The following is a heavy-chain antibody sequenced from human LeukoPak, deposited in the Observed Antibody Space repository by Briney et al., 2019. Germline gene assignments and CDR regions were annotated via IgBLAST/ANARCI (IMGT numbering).Heavy chain of an antibody. D-gene: IGHD5-18*01. CDR2: ISYDGSNK. CDR1: GFTFSSYA. CDR3: AKYAGGDTAPLFDY. V-gene: IGHV3-30-3*02. Sequence: GGSLRLSCAASGFTFSSYAMHWVRQAPGKGLEWVAVISYDGSNKYYADSVKGRLTISRDNSKNTLYLQMNSLRAEDTAVYYCAKYAGGDTAPLFDYWGQGTLVTVSS. J-gene: IGHJ4*02.